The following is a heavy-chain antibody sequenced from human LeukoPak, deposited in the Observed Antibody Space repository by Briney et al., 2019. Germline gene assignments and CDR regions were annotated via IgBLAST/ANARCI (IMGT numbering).Heavy chain of an antibody. D-gene: IGHD2-8*01. CDR1: GYSFISYW. CDR3: ARHESYVDAFDM. V-gene: IGHV5-10-1*01. CDR2: IDPSDSHT. Sequence: GESLTISCKGSGYSFISYWISWVRQMPGKGLEWMGRIDPSDSHTNYSPSFQGQVTISADKSTYIAYLQWRSLQASDTAMYYCARHESYVDAFDMWGQGTMVTVSS. J-gene: IGHJ3*02.